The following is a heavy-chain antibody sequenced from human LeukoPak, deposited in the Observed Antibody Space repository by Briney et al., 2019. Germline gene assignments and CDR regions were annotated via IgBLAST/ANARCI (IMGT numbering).Heavy chain of an antibody. V-gene: IGHV1-69*04. CDR3: ASLGELSLSTYGY. D-gene: IGHD3-16*02. CDR2: IIPILGIA. J-gene: IGHJ4*02. Sequence: SVKASCKASGGTFSSYAISWVRQAPGQGLEWMGRIIPILGIANYAQKFQGRVTITADKSTSTAYMELSSLRSEDTAVYYCASLGELSLSTYGYWGQGTLVTVSS. CDR1: GGTFSSYA.